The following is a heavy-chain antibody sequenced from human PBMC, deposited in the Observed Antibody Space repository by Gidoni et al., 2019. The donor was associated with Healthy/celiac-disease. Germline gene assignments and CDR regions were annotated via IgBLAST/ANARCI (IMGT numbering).Heavy chain of an antibody. V-gene: IGHV3-23*04. J-gene: IGHJ6*02. CDR2: ISGSGGST. Sequence: EVQLVESGGGLVQPGGSLSLSCAASGFTFIRYAMSWVRQAPGKGLEWVSAISGSGGSTYYADSVKGRFTISRDNSKNTLYLQMNSLRAEDTAVYYCAKNYYDSSGRTSAYYYGMDVWGQGTTVTVSS. CDR1: GFTFIRYA. D-gene: IGHD3-22*01. CDR3: AKNYYDSSGRTSAYYYGMDV.